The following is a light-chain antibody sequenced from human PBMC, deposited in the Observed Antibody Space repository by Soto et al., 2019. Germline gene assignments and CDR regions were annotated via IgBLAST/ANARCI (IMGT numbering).Light chain of an antibody. CDR1: QSVSSY. CDR2: YAS. J-gene: IGKJ4*01. CDR3: QQRSNWLLS. Sequence: EIVLTQSPATLSLSPGERATLSCRASQSVSSYLAWYQQKPGQAPRVLIYYASNRATGIPARFSGSGSGTDVTLTISGLEPEDFAVYYCQQRSNWLLSFGGGTKVEIK. V-gene: IGKV3-11*01.